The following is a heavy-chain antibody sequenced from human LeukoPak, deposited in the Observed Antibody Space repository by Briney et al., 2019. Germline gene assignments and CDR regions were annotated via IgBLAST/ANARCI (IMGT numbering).Heavy chain of an antibody. CDR3: ARDSRFYRAAAGRAFDY. J-gene: IGHJ4*02. Sequence: GGSLRLSCAASEFTFSSYWMSWVRQAPGKGLEWVANIKKDGSEKYYVDSVKGRFTISRDNAKNSLYLQMNSLRAEDTAVYYCARDSRFYRAAAGRAFDYWGQGTLVTVSS. CDR2: IKKDGSEK. D-gene: IGHD6-13*01. CDR1: EFTFSSYW. V-gene: IGHV3-7*01.